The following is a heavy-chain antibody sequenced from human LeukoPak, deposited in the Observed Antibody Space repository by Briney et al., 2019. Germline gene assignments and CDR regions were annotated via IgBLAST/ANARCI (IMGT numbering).Heavy chain of an antibody. CDR3: ARSNEPGATSLAAFDV. CDR2: IYPGDSDT. CDR1: GYGFTNYW. J-gene: IGHJ3*01. D-gene: IGHD1-26*01. Sequence: PGESLKISCEGSGYGFTNYWIGWVRQMPGKGLEWMGIIYPGDSDTRYSPSFQGQVTISADKSISTASLQWSSLKASDTAMYYCARSNEPGATSLAAFDVWGQGTMVTVSS. V-gene: IGHV5-51*01.